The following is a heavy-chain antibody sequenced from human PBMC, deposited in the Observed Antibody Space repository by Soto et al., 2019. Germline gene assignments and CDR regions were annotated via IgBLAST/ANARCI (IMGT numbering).Heavy chain of an antibody. V-gene: IGHV4-31*03. Sequence: SETLSLTCTVSGGSISSGGYYWSWIRQHPGKGLEWIGYIYYSGSTYYNPSLKSRVTISVDTSKNQFSLKLSSVTAADTAVYYCAVDTAMGNYYYYGMDVWGQGTTVPVSS. J-gene: IGHJ6*02. CDR2: IYYSGST. CDR3: AVDTAMGNYYYYGMDV. D-gene: IGHD5-18*01. CDR1: GGSISSGGYY.